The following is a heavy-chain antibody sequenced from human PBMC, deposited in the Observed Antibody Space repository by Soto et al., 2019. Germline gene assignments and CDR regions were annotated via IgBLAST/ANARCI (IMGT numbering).Heavy chain of an antibody. Sequence: KPSEALSVTCTVSGAPITINYWSWIRQAPGKGLEWIGYIYYSGSTTYNPSLKSRVTMSADTSKDQFSLKLNSVTAADTAVYYCAREAGSPYDHWGPGILVTVSS. CDR1: GAPITINY. V-gene: IGHV4-59*01. J-gene: IGHJ4*01. CDR3: AREAGSPYDH. CDR2: IYYSGST. D-gene: IGHD2-15*01.